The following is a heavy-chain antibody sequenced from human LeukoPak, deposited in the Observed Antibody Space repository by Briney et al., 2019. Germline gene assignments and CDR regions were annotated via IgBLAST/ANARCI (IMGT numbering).Heavy chain of an antibody. Sequence: SETLSLTCTVSGGSISSYYWSWIRQPPGKGLEWIGYIYYSGSTNYNPSLESRVTISVDTSKNQFSLKLSSVTAADTAVYYCARHSYGAWSFDYWGQGTLVTVSS. CDR2: IYYSGST. D-gene: IGHD4-17*01. J-gene: IGHJ4*02. CDR3: ARHSYGAWSFDY. V-gene: IGHV4-59*08. CDR1: GGSISSYY.